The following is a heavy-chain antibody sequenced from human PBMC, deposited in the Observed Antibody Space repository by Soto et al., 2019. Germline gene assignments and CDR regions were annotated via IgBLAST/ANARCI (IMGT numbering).Heavy chain of an antibody. CDR1: GGTFSSYA. D-gene: IGHD2-21*02. Sequence: QVQLVQSGAEVTKPGSSVKVSCKASGGTFSSYAISWVRQAPGQGLEWMGGIIPIFGTANYAQKFQGRVTITADESTSTAYMELSSLRSEDTAVYYCAREPLRTVVTRSYFDYWGQGTLVTVSS. CDR3: AREPLRTVVTRSYFDY. CDR2: IIPIFGTA. V-gene: IGHV1-69*12. J-gene: IGHJ4*02.